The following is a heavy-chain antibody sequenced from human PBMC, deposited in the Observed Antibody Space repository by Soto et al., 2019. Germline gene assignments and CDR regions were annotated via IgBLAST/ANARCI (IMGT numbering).Heavy chain of an antibody. CDR2: IFSNDEK. J-gene: IGHJ2*01. V-gene: IGHV2-26*01. CDR1: GFSLSNARMG. Sequence: QVTLKESGPVLLKPTETLMLTCTVSGFSLSNARMGVSWIRQPPGKALEWLAHIFSNDEKSYGTSLKSRLTLSKDTSKSQVVLSMTNMEHVDTATYCCERIGLPQNLRYGGGDCYSKWYFEHWGRGTLVTVS. D-gene: IGHD2-21*02. CDR3: ERIGLPQNLRYGGGDCYSKWYFEH.